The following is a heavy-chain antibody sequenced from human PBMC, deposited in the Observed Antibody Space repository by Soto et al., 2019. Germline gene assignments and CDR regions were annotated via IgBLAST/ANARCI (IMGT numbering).Heavy chain of an antibody. CDR3: AREPVEMATTSGEEEFDY. Sequence: ASVKVSCKASGYTFTSYYMHWVRQAPGQGLEWMGIINPSGGSTSYAQKFQGRVTMTRDTSTSTVYMELSSLRSEDTAVYYCAREPVEMATTSGEEEFDYWGQGTLVTV. CDR2: INPSGGST. V-gene: IGHV1-46*01. D-gene: IGHD2-21*01. CDR1: GYTFTSYY. J-gene: IGHJ4*02.